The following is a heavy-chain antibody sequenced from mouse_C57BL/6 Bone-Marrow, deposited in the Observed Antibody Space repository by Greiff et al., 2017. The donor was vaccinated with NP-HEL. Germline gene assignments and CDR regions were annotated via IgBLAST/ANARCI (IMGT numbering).Heavy chain of an antibody. CDR3: ARSYYGNYEGYVDV. D-gene: IGHD2-1*01. CDR1: GFTFSDYY. J-gene: IGHJ1*03. Sequence: EVKLVESGGGLVQPGGSLKLSCAASGFTFSDYYMYWVRQTPEKRLEWVAYISNGGGSNYYPDTVKGRFTISRDNAKNTLYLQMSRLKSEDTAMYYCARSYYGNYEGYVDVWGTGTTVTVSS. V-gene: IGHV5-12*01. CDR2: ISNGGGSN.